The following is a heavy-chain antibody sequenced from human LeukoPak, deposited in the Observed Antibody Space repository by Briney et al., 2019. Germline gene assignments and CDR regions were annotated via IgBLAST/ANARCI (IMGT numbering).Heavy chain of an antibody. V-gene: IGHV1-2*02. D-gene: IGHD6-6*01. J-gene: IGHJ4*02. Sequence: ASVKVSCKASGYTFTGYYMHWVRQAPGQGLEWMGWINPNSGGTNYAQKFQGRVTMTRDTSISTAYMELSRLRSDDTAVYYCAREEYSSSSLFDYWGQGTLVTVSS. CDR2: INPNSGGT. CDR1: GYTFTGYY. CDR3: AREEYSSSSLFDY.